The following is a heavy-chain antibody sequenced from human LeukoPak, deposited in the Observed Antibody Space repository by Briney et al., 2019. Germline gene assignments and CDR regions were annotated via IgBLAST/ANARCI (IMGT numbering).Heavy chain of an antibody. Sequence: GESLKISCKVSGYSFTSYCIGWVRQMPGKGLEWMGIIYPGDSGPTYSPSFQGQVTISVDKSINTAYLQWSSLQASDTAMYYCGMSGDRVPLQDDVFDVWGQGTMVTVSS. CDR2: IYPGDSGP. CDR1: GYSFTSYC. D-gene: IGHD1-26*01. J-gene: IGHJ3*01. CDR3: GMSGDRVPLQDDVFDV. V-gene: IGHV5-51*01.